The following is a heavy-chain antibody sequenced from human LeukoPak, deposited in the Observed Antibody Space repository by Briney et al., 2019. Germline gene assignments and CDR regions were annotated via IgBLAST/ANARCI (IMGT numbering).Heavy chain of an antibody. CDR3: ARGGLWVVRPVDY. CDR1: GGSFSGYY. Sequence: KPSETLSLTCAVYGGSFSGYYWSWIRQPPGKGMEWIGEVNHSGGTNYNPSLKSRVTISVDTSKNQFSLKLSSVTAADTAVYYCARGGLWVVRPVDYWGQGTLVTVSS. CDR2: VNHSGGT. J-gene: IGHJ4*02. V-gene: IGHV4-34*01. D-gene: IGHD3-10*01.